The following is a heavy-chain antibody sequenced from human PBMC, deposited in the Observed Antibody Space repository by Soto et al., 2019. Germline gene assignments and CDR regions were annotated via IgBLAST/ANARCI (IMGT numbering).Heavy chain of an antibody. J-gene: IGHJ6*02. CDR2: ISSSSSYI. D-gene: IGHD5-12*01. V-gene: IGHV3-21*01. CDR3: ARSRGYVSSYYYYGMDV. CDR1: GFTFSSYS. Sequence: PGGSLRLSCAASGFTFSSYSMNWVRQAPGKGLEWVSSISSSSSYIYYADSVKGRFTTSRDNAKNSLYLQMNSLRAEDTAVYYCARSRGYVSSYYYYGMDVWGQGTTVTVSS.